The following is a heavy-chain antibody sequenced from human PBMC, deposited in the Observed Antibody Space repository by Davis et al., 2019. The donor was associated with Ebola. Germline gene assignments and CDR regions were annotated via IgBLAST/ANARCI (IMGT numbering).Heavy chain of an antibody. Sequence: PSETLSLTCTVSGGSISSNYWSWIRQPPGKGLEWIGYIYYSGSSNYNPSLKRRGTISVDTSKNQFSLKLSSVTAADTAVYYCARLSGFWSGSYYYYYGMDVWGQGTTVTVSS. CDR3: ARLSGFWSGSYYYYYGMDV. D-gene: IGHD3-3*01. CDR1: GGSISSNY. J-gene: IGHJ6*02. CDR2: IYYSGSS. V-gene: IGHV4-59*08.